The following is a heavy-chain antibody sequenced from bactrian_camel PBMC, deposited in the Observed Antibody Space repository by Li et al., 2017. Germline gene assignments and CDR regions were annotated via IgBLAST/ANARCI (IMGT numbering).Heavy chain of an antibody. D-gene: IGHD1*01. Sequence: VQLVESGGGSAQAGGSLTLSCEVSGYTDSTYCVGWFRQAPGAEREGVAVIDRDGEQKFADSVKGRFSISKDNAKFNLTLQMNSLKPEDTAVYYCAAETLSESNCLSQRESAYRYWGQGTQVTVS. CDR3: AAETLSESNCLSQRESAYRY. CDR2: IDRDGEQ. CDR1: GYTDSTYC. J-gene: IGHJ4*01. V-gene: IGHV3S40*01.